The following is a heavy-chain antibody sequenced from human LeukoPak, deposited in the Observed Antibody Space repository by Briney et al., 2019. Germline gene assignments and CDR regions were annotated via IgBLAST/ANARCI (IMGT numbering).Heavy chain of an antibody. V-gene: IGHV4-38-2*02. Sequence: SETLSLTCTVSNYSISSGYSWGWIRQPPGKGLEWIGSIFHNGNTFYNPSLTSRVTISVDTSKNQFSLRLSSVTAADTAVYYCARDKGLILFDYWGQGTLVTVSS. CDR3: ARDKGLILFDY. D-gene: IGHD3-16*02. CDR1: NYSISSGYS. CDR2: IFHNGNT. J-gene: IGHJ4*02.